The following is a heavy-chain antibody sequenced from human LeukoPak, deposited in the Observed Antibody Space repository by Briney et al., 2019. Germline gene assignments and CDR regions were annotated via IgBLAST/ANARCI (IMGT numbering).Heavy chain of an antibody. D-gene: IGHD2-2*01. CDR3: ARDRRGYCSSTSCYGYMDV. CDR2: ISNSTRTI. Sequence: GGSLRLSCAASGFTFSSFSLNWVRQAPGKGLEWVSYISNSTRTIYYADSVKGRFTISRDNAKNSLYLQMNSLRAEDTAVYYCARDRRGYCSSTSCYGYMDVWGKGTTVTVSS. V-gene: IGHV3-48*04. CDR1: GFTFSSFS. J-gene: IGHJ6*03.